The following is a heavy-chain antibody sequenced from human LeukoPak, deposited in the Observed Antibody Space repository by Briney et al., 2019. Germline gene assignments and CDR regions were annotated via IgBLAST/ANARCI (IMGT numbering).Heavy chain of an antibody. CDR3: ARDRDGELSG. J-gene: IGHJ4*02. CDR1: GYIFTNYF. D-gene: IGHD3-16*02. V-gene: IGHV1-46*01. CDR2: INPSGCNT. Sequence: ASVNVSCKASGYIFTNYFMHWVRQAPAQGLEGMGIINPSGCNTNYAQNFQGRDTMTTHISTGTAYVDWRSLSSDDTAVYYCARDRDGELSGWGQRTLVTVSS.